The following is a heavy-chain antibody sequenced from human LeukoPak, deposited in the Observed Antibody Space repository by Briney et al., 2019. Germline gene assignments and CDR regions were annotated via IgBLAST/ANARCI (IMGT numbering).Heavy chain of an antibody. CDR3: AGLGDSSDYYPRTFDY. CDR2: IYYSGST. Sequence: SETLSLTCTVSGGSISSSSYYWGWIRQPPGKGLEWIGSIYYSGSTYYNPSLKSRVTISVDTSKNQFSLKLNSVTAADTAVYYCAGLGDSSDYYPRTFDYWGQGTLVTVSS. CDR1: GGSISSSSYY. D-gene: IGHD3-22*01. J-gene: IGHJ4*02. V-gene: IGHV4-39*01.